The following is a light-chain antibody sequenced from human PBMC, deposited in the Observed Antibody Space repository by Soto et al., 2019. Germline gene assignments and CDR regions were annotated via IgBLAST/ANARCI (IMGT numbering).Light chain of an antibody. Sequence: QSALTHPASVSGSPGQSIAVSCTGTSRDVGGYNFVSWYQHHPGKAPKLIIYDVNNRPSGVSDRFSGSKSGNTASLTISGLQAEDEADYYCTSYTNSFTYVFGAGTKLTVL. J-gene: IGLJ1*01. CDR1: SRDVGGYNF. CDR3: TSYTNSFTYV. CDR2: DVN. V-gene: IGLV2-14*03.